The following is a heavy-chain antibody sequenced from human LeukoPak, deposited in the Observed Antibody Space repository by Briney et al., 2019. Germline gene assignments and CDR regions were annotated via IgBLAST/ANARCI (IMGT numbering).Heavy chain of an antibody. CDR1: GFTFSSYA. CDR2: ISSNGGST. D-gene: IGHD3-16*01. CDR3: ARSPFAASNAFDI. J-gene: IGHJ3*02. Sequence: GGSLRLSCAASGFTFSSYAMHWVRQAPGKGLEYVSAISSNGGSTYYANSVKGRFTISRDSSKNTLYLQMGSLRAEDMAVYYCARSPFAASNAFDIWGQGTMVTVSS. V-gene: IGHV3-64*01.